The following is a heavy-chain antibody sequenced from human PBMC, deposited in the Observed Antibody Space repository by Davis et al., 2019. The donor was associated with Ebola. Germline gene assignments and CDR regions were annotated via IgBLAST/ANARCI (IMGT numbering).Heavy chain of an antibody. J-gene: IGHJ4*02. CDR2: ILLRSGRT. D-gene: IGHD3-16*01. CDR1: GFNSDEHG. Sequence: SLKISCVVSGFNSDEHGMHWVRQVPGKGLEWVSGILLRSGRTGYADSVKGRFIISRDNTKNSLYLQMHSLRLEDTGIYFCARGDGDGLNSWGRGTLVTVSS. CDR3: ARGDGDGLNS. V-gene: IGHV3-9*02.